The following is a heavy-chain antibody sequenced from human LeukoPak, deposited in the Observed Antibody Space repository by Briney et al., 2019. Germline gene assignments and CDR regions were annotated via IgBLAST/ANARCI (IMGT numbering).Heavy chain of an antibody. V-gene: IGHV3-21*01. Sequence: GGSLRLSCAASGFTFSSYSMNWVRQAPGKGLEWVSSISSSSSYIYYADSVKGRFTISRDNAKNSLYLQMNSLRAEDTAVYYCARAGTMIVGYYYYYGMDVWGQGTTVTVSS. J-gene: IGHJ6*02. CDR3: ARAGTMIVGYYYYYGMDV. CDR1: GFTFSSYS. D-gene: IGHD3-22*01. CDR2: ISSSSSYI.